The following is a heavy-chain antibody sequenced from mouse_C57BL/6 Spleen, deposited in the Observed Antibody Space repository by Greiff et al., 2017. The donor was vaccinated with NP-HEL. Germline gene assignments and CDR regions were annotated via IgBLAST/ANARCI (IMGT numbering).Heavy chain of an antibody. Sequence: EVMLVESGGGLVQPGGSMKLSCAASGFTFSDAWMDWVRQSPEKGLEWVAEIRNKANNHATYYAESVKGRFTISRDDSKSSVYLQMNSLRAEDTGIYYCTRQGSNYVPLAYWGQGTLVTVSA. V-gene: IGHV6-6*01. D-gene: IGHD2-5*01. J-gene: IGHJ3*01. CDR3: TRQGSNYVPLAY. CDR2: IRNKANNHAT. CDR1: GFTFSDAW.